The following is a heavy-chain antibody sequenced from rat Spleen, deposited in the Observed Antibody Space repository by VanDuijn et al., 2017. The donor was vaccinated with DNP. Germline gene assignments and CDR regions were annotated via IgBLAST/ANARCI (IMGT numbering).Heavy chain of an antibody. V-gene: IGHV3-1*01. Sequence: EVQLQESGPGLVKPSQSLSLTCSVTGYSITSNYWGWIRKFPGNKMEWMGYISYSGSTSYNPSLKSRISITRDTSKNQFFLQFNSVTTDDTATYSCARESYTRYSWYFDFWGPGTMVTVSS. J-gene: IGHJ1*01. CDR1: GYSITSNY. D-gene: IGHD3-2*01. CDR3: ARESYTRYSWYFDF. CDR2: ISYSGST.